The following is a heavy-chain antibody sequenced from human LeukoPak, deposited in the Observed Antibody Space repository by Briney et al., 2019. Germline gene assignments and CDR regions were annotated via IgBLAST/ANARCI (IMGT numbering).Heavy chain of an antibody. CDR1: GYTFTSYY. D-gene: IGHD6-6*01. V-gene: IGHV1-46*01. J-gene: IGHJ5*02. CDR3: ARDWDIFYSSSSPFNWFDP. CDR2: INPSGGST. Sequence: ASVKVSCRASGYTFTSYYMHWVRQAPGQGLEWMGIINPSGGSTSYAQKFQGRVTMTRDTSTSTVYMELSSLRSEDTAVYYCARDWDIFYSSSSPFNWFDPWGQGTLVTVS.